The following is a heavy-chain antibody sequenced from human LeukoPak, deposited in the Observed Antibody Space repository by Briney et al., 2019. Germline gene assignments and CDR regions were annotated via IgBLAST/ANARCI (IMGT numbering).Heavy chain of an antibody. J-gene: IGHJ4*02. D-gene: IGHD1-26*01. CDR1: GYTFTGYY. CDR2: INPNSGGT. V-gene: IGHV1-2*02. CDR3: ARDRERRGGAQVYYFDY. Sequence: ASVKVSCKASGYTFTGYYMHWVRQAPGQGLEWMGWINPNSGGTNYAQKFQGRVTMTRDTSISTAYMELSRLRSDDTAVYYCARDRERRGGAQVYYFDYWGQGTLVTVSS.